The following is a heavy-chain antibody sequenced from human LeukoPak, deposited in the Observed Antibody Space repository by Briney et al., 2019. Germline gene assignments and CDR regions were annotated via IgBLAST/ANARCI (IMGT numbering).Heavy chain of an antibody. Sequence: GRSLRLSCAASGFTFSSYGMHWVRQAPGKGLEWVSSISVSGAKTYYADSVKGRFTISRDNSKNTLDLHMYSLTVDDTAVYCCAKDSALWGQGTLVTVSP. V-gene: IGHV3-23*01. CDR3: AKDSAL. CDR2: ISVSGAKT. J-gene: IGHJ4*02. CDR1: GFTFSSYG.